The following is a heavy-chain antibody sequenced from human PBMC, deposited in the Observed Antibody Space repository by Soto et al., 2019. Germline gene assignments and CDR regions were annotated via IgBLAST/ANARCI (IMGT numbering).Heavy chain of an antibody. CDR2: ISSYNGDT. J-gene: IGHJ6*02. CDR3: AREGVAPYYYYGMDV. CDR1: GYTFTRSG. V-gene: IGHV1-18*01. Sequence: QVQLVQSGAEVKKPGASVKVSCKASGYTFTRSGISWVRQAPGQGPEWMGWISSYNGDTNYAQTFQGRVTMTTDTSTSTAYMELRRLRSDDTAFYYCAREGVAPYYYYGMDVWGQGTPVTVSS. D-gene: IGHD5-12*01.